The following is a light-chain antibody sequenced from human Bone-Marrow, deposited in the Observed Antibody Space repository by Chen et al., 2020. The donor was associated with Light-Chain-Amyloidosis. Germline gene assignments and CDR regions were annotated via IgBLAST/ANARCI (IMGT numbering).Light chain of an antibody. CDR2: RNN. CDR1: SSNIGINY. Sequence: QSVLTQPPSASGTPGQRVTISCSGASSNIGINYVYWYQHFPGAAPNLIIHRNNQRPSGVPIRYSASQSSGPSILGMSGLRAGGEYYYYSQAWKGSLSSYVFGTGT. V-gene: IGLV1-47*01. CDR3: QAWKGSLSSYV. J-gene: IGLJ1*01.